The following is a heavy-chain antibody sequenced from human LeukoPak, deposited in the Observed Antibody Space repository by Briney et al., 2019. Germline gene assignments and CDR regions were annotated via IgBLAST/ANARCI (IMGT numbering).Heavy chain of an antibody. CDR3: ARRRYNWNAIDY. D-gene: IGHD1-20*01. V-gene: IGHV3-11*01. CDR1: GFTFSDYY. CDR2: ISSSGNII. J-gene: IGHJ4*02. Sequence: GGPLRLSCAASGFTFSDYYMSWIRQAPGKGLEWVSYISSSGNIIYYADSVKGRFTISRDNAKNSLYLQMNSLRAEDTAVYYCARRRYNWNAIDYWGQGTLVTVSS.